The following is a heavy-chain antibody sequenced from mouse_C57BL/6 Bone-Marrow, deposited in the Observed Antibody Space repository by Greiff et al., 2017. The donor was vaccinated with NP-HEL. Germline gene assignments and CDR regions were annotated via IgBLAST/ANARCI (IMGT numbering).Heavy chain of an antibody. CDR2: IDTSDSYT. V-gene: IGHV1-69*01. CDR3: AWLPFDY. CDR1: GYTFTSYW. D-gene: IGHD2-2*01. J-gene: IGHJ2*01. Sequence: VQLQQPGAELVMPGASVKLSCKASGYTFTSYWMHWVKQRPGQGLEWIGEIDTSDSYTNYNQKFKGKSTLTVDKSSSTAYMQLSSLTSEDSAVYYCAWLPFDYWGQGTTLTVSS.